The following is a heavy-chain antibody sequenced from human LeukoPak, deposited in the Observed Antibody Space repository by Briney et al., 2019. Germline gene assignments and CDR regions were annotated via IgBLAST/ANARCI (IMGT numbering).Heavy chain of an antibody. Sequence: TSETLSLTCTVSGGFISSYYWSWIRQPPGKGLEWIGYIYYSGSTNYNPSLKSRVTISVDTSKNQFSLKLSSVTAADTAVYYCARNVAGQGDGGYWGQGTLVTVSS. CDR3: ARNVAGQGDGGY. J-gene: IGHJ4*02. CDR1: GGFISSYY. D-gene: IGHD3-16*01. V-gene: IGHV4-59*01. CDR2: IYYSGST.